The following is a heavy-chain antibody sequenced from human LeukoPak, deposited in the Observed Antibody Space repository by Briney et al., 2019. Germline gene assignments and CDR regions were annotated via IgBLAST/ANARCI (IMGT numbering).Heavy chain of an antibody. J-gene: IGHJ5*02. D-gene: IGHD2-15*01. CDR1: GFTFSSYA. Sequence: GGSLRLSCSASGFTFSSYAMHWVRQAPGKGLEYVSAISSNGGSTYYADSVRGRFTISRDNSKNTLYLQMSSLRAEDTAVYYCVRGYRSGGSCLFRPWGQGTLVTVSS. V-gene: IGHV3-64D*06. CDR3: VRGYRSGGSCLFRP. CDR2: ISSNGGST.